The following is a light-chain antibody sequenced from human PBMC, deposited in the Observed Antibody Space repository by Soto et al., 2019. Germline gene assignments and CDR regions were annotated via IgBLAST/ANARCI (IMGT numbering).Light chain of an antibody. CDR2: EGS. V-gene: IGLV2-23*01. Sequence: QSVLTQPASVSGSPGQSITISCTGTSSDVGGYKHVSWYQQHPGKAPKLMIYEGSKRPSGVSIRFTGSKSGNTASLTISGLQAEDEADYYCCSYAGSSTYVFGIGTKRTVL. CDR1: SSDVGGYKH. CDR3: CSYAGSSTYV. J-gene: IGLJ1*01.